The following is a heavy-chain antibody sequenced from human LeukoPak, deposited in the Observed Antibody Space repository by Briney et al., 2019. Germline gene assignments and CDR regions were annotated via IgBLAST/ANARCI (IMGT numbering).Heavy chain of an antibody. D-gene: IGHD3-10*01. CDR1: GFTFTSYG. Sequence: PGGSLRLSCAASGFTFTSYGMHWVRQAPGKGLEWVAVIWYDGSDKFYADSVKGRFTISRDNSKKLLYLQMHSLRAEDTAVYYCARGRVVIPEGPDYWGQGTLVTVSS. CDR2: IWYDGSDK. J-gene: IGHJ4*02. V-gene: IGHV3-33*01. CDR3: ARGRVVIPEGPDY.